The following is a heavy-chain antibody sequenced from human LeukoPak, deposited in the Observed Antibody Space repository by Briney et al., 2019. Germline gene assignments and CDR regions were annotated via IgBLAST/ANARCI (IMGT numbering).Heavy chain of an antibody. CDR2: INTNTGNP. J-gene: IGHJ4*02. Sequence: ASVKVSCKASGYTFTSYAMNWVRQAPGQGLEWMGWINTNTGNPTYAQGFTGRFVFSLDTSVSTAYLQISSLKAEDTAVYYCASAVSAGYCSGGSCGPFDYWSQGTLVTVSS. CDR1: GYTFTSYA. D-gene: IGHD2-15*01. CDR3: ASAVSAGYCSGGSCGPFDY. V-gene: IGHV7-4-1*02.